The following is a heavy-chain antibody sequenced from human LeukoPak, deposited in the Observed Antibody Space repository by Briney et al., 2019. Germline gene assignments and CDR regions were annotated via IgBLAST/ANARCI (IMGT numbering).Heavy chain of an antibody. J-gene: IGHJ4*02. CDR2: ISPNSGGT. V-gene: IGHV1-2*02. CDR3: ARDGQEGIDY. Sequence: GASVKVSCKASGGTFSSYAISWVRQAPGQGLEWMGWISPNSGGTNYAQKFQGRVTMTRDTSISTAYMELSRLRSDDTAVYYCARDGQEGIDYWGQGTLVTVSS. CDR1: GGTFSSYA.